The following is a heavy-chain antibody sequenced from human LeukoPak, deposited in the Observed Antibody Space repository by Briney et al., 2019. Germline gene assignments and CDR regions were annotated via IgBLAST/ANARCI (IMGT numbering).Heavy chain of an antibody. CDR1: GFTFSSYA. CDR2: ISGSGGST. Sequence: GGSLRLSCAASGFTFSSYAMSWVRQAPGKGLEWVSAISGSGGSTYHADSVKGRFTISRDNSKNTLYLQMNSLRAEDTAVYYCATRKSGSSFDSWGQGTLVTVSS. V-gene: IGHV3-23*01. D-gene: IGHD3-22*01. J-gene: IGHJ4*02. CDR3: ATRKSGSSFDS.